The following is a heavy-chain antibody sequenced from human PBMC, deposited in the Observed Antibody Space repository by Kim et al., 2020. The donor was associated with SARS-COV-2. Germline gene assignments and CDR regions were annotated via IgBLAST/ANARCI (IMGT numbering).Heavy chain of an antibody. D-gene: IGHD4-17*01. J-gene: IGHJ4*01. CDR2: LYSSGTP. CDR3: ASEDLWNEYGADSLDY. Sequence: GGSLRLSCAASGFSVGDIFMSWVRQAPGKGLEWVSVLYSSGTPFFADSVKGSCSISRESYKNTIELQMYNLRAEDTALDYYASEDLWNEYGADSLDYCG. CDR1: GFSVGDIF. V-gene: IGHV3-66*01.